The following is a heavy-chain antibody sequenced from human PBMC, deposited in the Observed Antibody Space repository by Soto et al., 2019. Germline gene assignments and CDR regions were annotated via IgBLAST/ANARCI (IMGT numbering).Heavy chain of an antibody. Sequence: ASVKVSCKASVYTFTSYGISWVRQAPGQGLEWMGWISAYNGNTNYAQKLQGRVTMTTDTSTSTAYMELRSLRSDDTAVYYCARGGYDILTGYLQSPFDPWGQGTLVTVSS. V-gene: IGHV1-18*01. CDR1: VYTFTSYG. D-gene: IGHD3-9*01. J-gene: IGHJ5*02. CDR3: ARGGYDILTGYLQSPFDP. CDR2: ISAYNGNT.